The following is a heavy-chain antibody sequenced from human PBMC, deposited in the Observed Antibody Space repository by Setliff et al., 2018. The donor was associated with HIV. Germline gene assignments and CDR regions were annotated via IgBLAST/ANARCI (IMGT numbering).Heavy chain of an antibody. J-gene: IGHJ5*02. D-gene: IGHD1-26*01. CDR3: ARDNQTVVGMGFDH. CDR2: IYYSGSN. Sequence: SETLSLTCTVSGVSISSHYWSWIRQPPGKGLEWIGYIYYSGSNNYNPYLKSRITISVDTSKNQFLLKLSSVTAADTAVYDCARDNQTVVGMGFDHWGQGTLVTVSS. V-gene: IGHV4-59*11. CDR1: GVSISSHY.